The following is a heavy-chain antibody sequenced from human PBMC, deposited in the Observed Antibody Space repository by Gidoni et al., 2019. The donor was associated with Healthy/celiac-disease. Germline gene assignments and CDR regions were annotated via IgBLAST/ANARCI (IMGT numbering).Heavy chain of an antibody. CDR1: GFTFSSYA. D-gene: IGHD1-26*01. J-gene: IGHJ4*02. Sequence: QVQLVESGGGVVQPARSPRLSCAASGFTFSSYAMHWVRQAPGKGLGWVAVISYDGSNKYYADSVKGRFTISRDNSKNTLYLQMNSLRAEDTAVYYCAREGIVGATTPSYWGQGTLVTVSS. V-gene: IGHV3-30*04. CDR3: AREGIVGATTPSY. CDR2: ISYDGSNK.